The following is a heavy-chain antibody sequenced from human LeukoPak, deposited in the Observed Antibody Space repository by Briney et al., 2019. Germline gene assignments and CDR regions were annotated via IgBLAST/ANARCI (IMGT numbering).Heavy chain of an antibody. CDR2: IYYSGST. V-gene: IGHV4-59*01. Sequence: PSETLSLTCTVSGGSISSYYWSWIRQPPGKGLEWIGYIYYSGSTNYNPSLKSRVTISVDTSKNQFSLKLSSVTAADTAVYYCARALIGTYFDYWGQGTLVTVS. J-gene: IGHJ4*02. CDR1: GGSISSYY. CDR3: ARALIGTYFDY.